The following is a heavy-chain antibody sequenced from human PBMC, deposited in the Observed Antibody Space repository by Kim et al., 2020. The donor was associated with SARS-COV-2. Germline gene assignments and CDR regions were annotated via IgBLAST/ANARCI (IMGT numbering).Heavy chain of an antibody. J-gene: IGHJ6*01. CDR1: GFTFSSYA. V-gene: IGHV3-30-3*01. D-gene: IGHD2-2*02. Sequence: VGSLRLSCAASGFTFSSYAMHWVRQAPGKGLEWVAVISYDGSNKYYADSVKGRFTISRDNSKNTLYLQMNSLRAEDTAVYYCARDLTPVVPAAIGMDVWG. CDR3: ARDLTPVVPAAIGMDV. CDR2: ISYDGSNK.